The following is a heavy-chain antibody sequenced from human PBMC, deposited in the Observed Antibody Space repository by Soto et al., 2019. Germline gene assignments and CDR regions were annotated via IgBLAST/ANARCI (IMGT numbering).Heavy chain of an antibody. CDR1: GYSFTSYW. D-gene: IGHD6-13*01. V-gene: IGHV5-51*01. CDR3: ARHGHSSSWYEGGYYYYRMDV. CDR2: IYPCDSDT. J-gene: IGHJ6*02. Sequence: PGESLKISCQGAGYSFTSYWIGWVRQMPGKVLEWMGIIYPCDSDTRYSPSFQGQVTISADKSISTAYLQWSSLKASDTAMYYCARHGHSSSWYEGGYYYYRMDVWGQGTTVTVS.